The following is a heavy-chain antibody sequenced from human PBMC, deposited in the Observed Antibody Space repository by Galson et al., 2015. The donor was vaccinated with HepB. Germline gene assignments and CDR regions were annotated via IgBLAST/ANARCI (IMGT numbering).Heavy chain of an antibody. CDR3: ARVPAAAGNYFDY. J-gene: IGHJ4*02. Sequence: SLRLSCAASGFTFSTFGMHWVRQAPGEGLEWVAVIWYDGSNEYYADSVKGRFTISRDNSKNTLYLQIHSLRAEDTAVYYCARVPAAAGNYFDYWGQGTLVSVSS. CDR2: IWYDGSNE. V-gene: IGHV3-33*01. D-gene: IGHD6-13*01. CDR1: GFTFSTFG.